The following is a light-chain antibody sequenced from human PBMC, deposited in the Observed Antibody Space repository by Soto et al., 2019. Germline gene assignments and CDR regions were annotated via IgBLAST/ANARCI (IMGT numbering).Light chain of an antibody. J-gene: IGKJ3*01. Sequence: DVQMTQSPSSVSASAGDRITITCRASQDISRWLAWYQQKPGTAPKLLIYAASSLQSGVPSRLRGGGSGTDFTLAISSLQPEYFATYYCQATNNIPFSFGPGTKVDIK. V-gene: IGKV1-12*01. CDR3: QATNNIPFS. CDR2: AAS. CDR1: QDISRW.